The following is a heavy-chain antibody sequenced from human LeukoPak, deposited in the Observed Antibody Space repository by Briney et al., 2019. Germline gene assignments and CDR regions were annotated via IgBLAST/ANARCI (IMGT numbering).Heavy chain of an antibody. Sequence: PSETLSLTCTVSGGSISSSSYYWGWIRQPPGKGLEWIGSIYYSGGTYYNPSLKSRVTISVDTSKNQFSLKLSSVTAADTAVYYCARLHPSGWFDYWGQGTLVTVSS. CDR2: IYYSGGT. CDR3: ARLHPSGWFDY. D-gene: IGHD6-19*01. J-gene: IGHJ4*02. CDR1: GGSISSSSYY. V-gene: IGHV4-39*01.